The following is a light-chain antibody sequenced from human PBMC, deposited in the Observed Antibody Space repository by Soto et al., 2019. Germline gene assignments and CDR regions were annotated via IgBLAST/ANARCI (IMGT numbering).Light chain of an antibody. V-gene: IGLV2-23*02. CDR3: CSYAGIFV. Sequence: QSALTQPASVSGFPGQSITISCTGTSRDVGRYNLVSWYQQYPGKAPKLIIYEVIKWPSGVSNRFSGSKSGNTASLTVSGLQAEDEADYYCCSYAGIFVFGTGTKLTVL. CDR2: EVI. CDR1: SRDVGRYNL. J-gene: IGLJ1*01.